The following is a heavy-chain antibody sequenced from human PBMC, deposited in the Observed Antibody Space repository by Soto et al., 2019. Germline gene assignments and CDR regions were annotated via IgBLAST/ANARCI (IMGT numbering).Heavy chain of an antibody. V-gene: IGHV1-24*01. Sequence: ASVKVSCKVSGYTLTELSMHWVRQAPGKGLEWMGGFDPEDGETIYAQKFQGRVTMTEDTSTDTAYMEPSSLRSEDTAVYYCATRGRYYYDSSGYSDFAFDIWGQGTMVTVSS. CDR1: GYTLTELS. CDR3: ATRGRYYYDSSGYSDFAFDI. D-gene: IGHD3-22*01. J-gene: IGHJ3*02. CDR2: FDPEDGET.